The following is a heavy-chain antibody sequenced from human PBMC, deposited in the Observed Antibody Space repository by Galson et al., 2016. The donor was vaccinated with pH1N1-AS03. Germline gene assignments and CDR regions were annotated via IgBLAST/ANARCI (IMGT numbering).Heavy chain of an antibody. CDR2: ITPKDDDT. D-gene: IGHD2/OR15-2a*01. V-gene: IGHV1-2*02. CDR1: GYNFRDYY. J-gene: IGHJ3*02. CDR3: ARDGGGRIDDALDT. Sequence: SVKVSCKASGYNFRDYYIHWVRQAPGQGLEWMDWITPKDDDTNYAPKFQGRVTMTRDLSTSSAYLELKRLTSDDTAVYFCARDGGGRIDDALDTWGQGTLVTVSS.